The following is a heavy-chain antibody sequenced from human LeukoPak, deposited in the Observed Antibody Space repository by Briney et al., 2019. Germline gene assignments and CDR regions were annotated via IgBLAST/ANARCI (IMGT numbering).Heavy chain of an antibody. J-gene: IGHJ5*02. V-gene: IGHV3-74*01. CDR3: AREHYYDNSGYWT. D-gene: IGHD3-22*01. CDR2: IKSDGSST. Sequence: GGSLRLSCAASGFTFSSYWMHWVRQAAGKGLVWVSRIKSDGSSTSYADSVKGRFTISRDSSKNTLYLQMNSLRVEDTAVYYCAREHYYDNSGYWTWGQGTLVTVSS. CDR1: GFTFSSYW.